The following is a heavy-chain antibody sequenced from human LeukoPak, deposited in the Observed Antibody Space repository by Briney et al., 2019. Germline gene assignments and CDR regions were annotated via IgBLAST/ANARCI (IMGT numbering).Heavy chain of an antibody. D-gene: IGHD1-20*01. CDR3: ARDRASYNWYL. J-gene: IGHJ4*02. CDR1: GGSISSYY. V-gene: IGHV4-59*01. CDR2: IHYSGYT. Sequence: SETLSLTCTVSGGSISSYYWSWIRQPPGKGLEWIGYIHYSGYTYYNPSLKRRFTISVDMSKNQFSLKLSSVTAADTAVYYCARDRASYNWYLWGQGTLVTVSS.